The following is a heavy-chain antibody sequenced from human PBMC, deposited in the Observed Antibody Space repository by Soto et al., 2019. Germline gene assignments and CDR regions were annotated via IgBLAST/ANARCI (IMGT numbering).Heavy chain of an antibody. CDR3: ARPIGALRTTEFTY. CDR2: IYPSDSDT. J-gene: IGHJ4*02. Sequence: RGESLRISCKGSGYHFTNYWIGWVRQMPGKGLEWMGFIYPSDSDTRYSPSFQGQVTISADKSISTAYLQWSSLKASDTAMYYCARPIGALRTTEFTYRGQRTPVTVSS. V-gene: IGHV5-51*01. CDR1: GYHFTNYW. D-gene: IGHD4-17*01.